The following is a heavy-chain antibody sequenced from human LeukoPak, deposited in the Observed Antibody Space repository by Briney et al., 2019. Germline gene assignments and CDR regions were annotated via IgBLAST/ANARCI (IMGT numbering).Heavy chain of an antibody. J-gene: IGHJ4*02. Sequence: PGGSLSLSCAASGFTFSRFGMNWVRQAPGKGLEWVSYISSSSSSSMYYADSVKGRFTISRDNAKNSLYLQMNSLRDEDTAVHYCAQKGGADYWGQGTLVTVSS. CDR3: AQKGGADY. D-gene: IGHD2-15*01. V-gene: IGHV3-48*02. CDR1: GFTFSRFG. CDR2: ISSSSSSSM.